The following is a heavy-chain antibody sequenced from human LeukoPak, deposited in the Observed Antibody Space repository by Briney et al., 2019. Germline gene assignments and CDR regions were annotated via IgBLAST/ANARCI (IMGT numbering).Heavy chain of an antibody. D-gene: IGHD5-18*01. Sequence: ASVKVSCKASGYTFTSYYIHWVRQAPGQGLEWMGWINPNSGGTNYAQKFQDRVTMTRDTSISTAYMELSRLRSDDTAVYYCARDRRIQLWLLDDWGQGTLVTVSS. CDR3: ARDRRIQLWLLDD. CDR2: INPNSGGT. V-gene: IGHV1-2*02. CDR1: GYTFTSYY. J-gene: IGHJ4*02.